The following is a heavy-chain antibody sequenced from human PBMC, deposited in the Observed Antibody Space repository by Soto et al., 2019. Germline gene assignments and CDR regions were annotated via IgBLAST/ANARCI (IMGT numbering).Heavy chain of an antibody. Sequence: EVQLVESGGGLVKPGGSLKLPGQASGSTSSTISLNGSRRPQGKGRGWSSSISSSSSYIYYADSVKGRFTISRDNAKNSLYLQMNSLRAEDTAVYYCASMIVVVPAANDAFDIWGQGTMVTVSS. CDR1: GSTSSTIS. J-gene: IGHJ3*02. D-gene: IGHD2-2*01. V-gene: IGHV3-21*01. CDR2: ISSSSSYI. CDR3: ASMIVVVPAANDAFDI.